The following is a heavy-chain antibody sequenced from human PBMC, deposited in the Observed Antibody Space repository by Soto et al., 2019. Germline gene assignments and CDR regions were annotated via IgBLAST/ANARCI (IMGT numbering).Heavy chain of an antibody. J-gene: IGHJ4*02. V-gene: IGHV4-39*01. CDR1: GGSISSSSYY. D-gene: IGHD4-4*01. Sequence: SETLSLTGPVSGGSISSSSYYWGWIRRPPGKGLEWIGSIYYSGSTYYNPSLKSRVTISVDTSKNQFSLKLSSVTAADTAVYYCARPRGDDYSNSNFDYWGQGTLVTVSS. CDR3: ARPRGDDYSNSNFDY. CDR2: IYYSGST.